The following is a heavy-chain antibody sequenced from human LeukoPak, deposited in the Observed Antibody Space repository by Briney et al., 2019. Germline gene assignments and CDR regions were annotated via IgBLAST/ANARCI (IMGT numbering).Heavy chain of an antibody. J-gene: IGHJ6*02. CDR3: ATLGSYYVNYYYYGMDV. CDR2: IYYSGST. V-gene: IGHV4-59*08. D-gene: IGHD1-26*01. Sequence: SETLSLPFTVSGGSISSYYWSWVRPPPGKGGGGIGYIYYSGSTNYNPSLKSRVTISVDTSNNQFSLKLSSVTAADTAVYYCATLGSYYVNYYYYGMDVWGQGTTVTVSS. CDR1: GGSISSYY.